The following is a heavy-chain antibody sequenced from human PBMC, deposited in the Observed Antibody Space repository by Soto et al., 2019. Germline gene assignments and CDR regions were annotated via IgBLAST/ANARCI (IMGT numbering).Heavy chain of an antibody. Sequence: GESLKISCAASGFTFSSYWMSWVRQAPGKGLEWVANIKQDGSEKYYVDSVKGRFTISRDNAKNSLYLQMNSLRAEDTAVYYCARDRGFNWYFDLWGRDTLVTVSS. CDR1: GFTFSSYW. CDR3: ARDRGFNWYFDL. CDR2: IKQDGSEK. V-gene: IGHV3-7*01. J-gene: IGHJ2*01.